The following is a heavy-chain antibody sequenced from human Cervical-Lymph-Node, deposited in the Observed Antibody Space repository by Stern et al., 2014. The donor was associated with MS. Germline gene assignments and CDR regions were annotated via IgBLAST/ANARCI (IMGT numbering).Heavy chain of an antibody. Sequence: QVQLLQPGAEVKKPGASVKVSCKASGYTFTGYYIHWVRQAPGQGLEWMGWINPNSGGTNYAQKFQGWVTMTRDTSISTAYMELSRLRSDDTAVYYCAREKAGSYYGMDVWGQGTTVTVSS. D-gene: IGHD1-26*01. CDR2: INPNSGGT. V-gene: IGHV1-2*04. CDR3: AREKAGSYYGMDV. CDR1: GYTFTGYY. J-gene: IGHJ6*02.